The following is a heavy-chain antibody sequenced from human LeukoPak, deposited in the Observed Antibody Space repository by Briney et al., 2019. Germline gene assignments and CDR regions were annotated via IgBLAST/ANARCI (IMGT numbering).Heavy chain of an antibody. CDR1: GGSISSSSYY. V-gene: IGHV4-39*01. Sequence: LETLSLTCTVSGGSISSSSYYWGWIRQPPGKGLEWIGSIYYSGSTYYNPSLKSRVTISVDTSKNQFSLKLSSVTAADTAVYYCARHIGGWLYYFDYWGQGTLVTVSS. CDR3: ARHIGGWLYYFDY. D-gene: IGHD6-19*01. CDR2: IYYSGST. J-gene: IGHJ4*02.